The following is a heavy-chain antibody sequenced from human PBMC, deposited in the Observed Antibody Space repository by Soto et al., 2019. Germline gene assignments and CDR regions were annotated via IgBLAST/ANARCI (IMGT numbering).Heavy chain of an antibody. CDR2: ISGSGGST. Sequence: EVQLLESGGGLVQPGGSPRLSCAASGFTFSSYAMSWVRQAPGKGLEWVSAISGSGGSTYYADSVKGRFTISRDNSKNTLYLQMNSLRAEDTAVYYCAKDLYRSGGSCYLDYWGQGTLVTVSS. J-gene: IGHJ4*02. D-gene: IGHD2-15*01. CDR1: GFTFSSYA. V-gene: IGHV3-23*01. CDR3: AKDLYRSGGSCYLDY.